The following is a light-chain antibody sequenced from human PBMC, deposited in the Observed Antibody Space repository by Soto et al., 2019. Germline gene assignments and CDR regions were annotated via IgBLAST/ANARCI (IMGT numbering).Light chain of an antibody. Sequence: EIMLTQSPATLSLSPGERATLSCRASQSVSSYLAWYQQKPGQAPRLLIYDASNRATVIPARFSGSGSGTDFTLTISSLEPEDFAGYYCQQRSNWPPTFGQGKKLEIK. J-gene: IGKJ2*01. CDR1: QSVSSY. CDR3: QQRSNWPPT. V-gene: IGKV3-11*01. CDR2: DAS.